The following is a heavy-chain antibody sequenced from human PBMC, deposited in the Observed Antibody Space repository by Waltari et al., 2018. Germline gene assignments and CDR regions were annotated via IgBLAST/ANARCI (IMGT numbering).Heavy chain of an antibody. J-gene: IGHJ6*02. V-gene: IGHV3-48*03. CDR2: ISSSGGTI. CDR3: ARSLNGKLPAPQPPNYYGMDV. D-gene: IGHD2-15*01. CDR1: GFTFSSYE. Sequence: EVQLVESGGGLVQPGGSLRLSCAASGFTFSSYEMNWVRQAPGKGLEWVSYISSSGGTIYYADSGKGRFTISRDNAKNSLYLQMNSLRAEDTAVYYCARSLNGKLPAPQPPNYYGMDVWGQGTTVTVSS.